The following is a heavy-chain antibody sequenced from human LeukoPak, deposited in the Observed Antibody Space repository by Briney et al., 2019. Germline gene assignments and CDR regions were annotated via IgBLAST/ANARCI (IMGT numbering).Heavy chain of an antibody. V-gene: IGHV3-21*01. Sequence: AGGSLRPSCAASGFTFSSYSMNWVRQAPGKGLEWVSSISSSSSYIYYADSVKGRFTISRDNAKNSLYLQMNSLRAEDTAVYYCARTCGGDCLYAFDIWGQGTMVTVSS. J-gene: IGHJ3*02. CDR2: ISSSSSYI. CDR1: GFTFSSYS. D-gene: IGHD2-21*02. CDR3: ARTCGGDCLYAFDI.